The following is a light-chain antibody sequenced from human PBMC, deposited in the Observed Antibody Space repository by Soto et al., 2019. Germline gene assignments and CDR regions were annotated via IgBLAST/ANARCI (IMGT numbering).Light chain of an antibody. Sequence: DIQMTQSPSSLSASVGDRVTITCRASQSISSYLNWYQQKPGKAPKLLIYDASNLETGVPSRFSGSGSGTDFTFTVSSLEPEDFATYYCQQYDNLPLTFGGGTKVDIK. CDR1: QSISSY. CDR2: DAS. CDR3: QQYDNLPLT. V-gene: IGKV1-33*01. J-gene: IGKJ4*01.